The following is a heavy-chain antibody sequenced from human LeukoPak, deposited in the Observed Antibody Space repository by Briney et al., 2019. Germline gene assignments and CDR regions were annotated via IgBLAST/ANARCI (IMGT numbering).Heavy chain of an antibody. Sequence: RASVTVSCKASGGTFSSYAISWVRQTPGQGLEWMGGIIPIFGTANYAQKFQGRVTITADESTSTAYMELSSLRSEDTAVYYCAIGRASHKMYYYDSRDFDYWGQGTLVTVSS. CDR1: GGTFSSYA. CDR2: IIPIFGTA. V-gene: IGHV1-69*01. D-gene: IGHD3-22*01. CDR3: AIGRASHKMYYYDSRDFDY. J-gene: IGHJ4*02.